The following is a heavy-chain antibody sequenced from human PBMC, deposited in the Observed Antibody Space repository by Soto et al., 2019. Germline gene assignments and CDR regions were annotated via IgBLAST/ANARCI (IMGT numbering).Heavy chain of an antibody. D-gene: IGHD3-10*01. CDR3: ALSFWFGESYYMDV. V-gene: IGHV4-34*01. J-gene: IGHJ6*03. Sequence: QVQLQQWGAGLLKPSETLSLTCAVYGGSFSGYYWSWIRQPPGKGLEWIGEINHSGSTNYNPSLKCRVTISVDTSKNQFSLKLSSVTAADTAVYYCALSFWFGESYYMDVWGKGTTVTVSS. CDR1: GGSFSGYY. CDR2: INHSGST.